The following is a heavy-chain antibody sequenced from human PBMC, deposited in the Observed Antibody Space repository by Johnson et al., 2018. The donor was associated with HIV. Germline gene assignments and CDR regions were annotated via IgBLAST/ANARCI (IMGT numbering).Heavy chain of an antibody. CDR3: ARDGGGRDAFDI. Sequence: VQVVESGGGLVQPGGSLRLSCAASGFTVSSNYMSWVRQAPGKGLEWVSVIYSGGSTYYADSLKGRFTISRDNSKNTLYLQMNSLRAEDRAGYNCARDGGGRDAFDIWGQGTMGTVSS. CDR2: IYSGGST. V-gene: IGHV3-66*01. CDR1: GFTVSSNY. J-gene: IGHJ3*02. D-gene: IGHD3-16*01.